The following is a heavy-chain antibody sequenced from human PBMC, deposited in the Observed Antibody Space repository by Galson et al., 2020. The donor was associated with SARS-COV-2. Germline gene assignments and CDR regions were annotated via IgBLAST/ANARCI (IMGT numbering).Heavy chain of an antibody. CDR1: GGSISSGSYY. D-gene: IGHD3-16*02. CDR3: ARSPRYKNWFDP. Sequence: SETLSLTCTVSGGSISSGSYYWSWIRQPAGKGLEWIRRIYTSGSTNYNPSLKSRVTISVDTSKNQFSLKLSSVTAADTAVYYCARSPRYKNWFDPWGQGTLVTVSS. CDR2: IYTSGST. J-gene: IGHJ5*02. V-gene: IGHV4-61*02.